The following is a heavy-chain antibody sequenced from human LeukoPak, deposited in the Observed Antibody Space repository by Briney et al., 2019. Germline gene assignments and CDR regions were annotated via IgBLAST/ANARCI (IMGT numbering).Heavy chain of an antibody. D-gene: IGHD5-12*01. J-gene: IGHJ4*02. V-gene: IGHV1-2*06. CDR3: ARGSYSGYDIDY. CDR2: IILNSGGS. CDR1: GYTFTGYF. Sequence: GASVKVSCKASGYTFTGYFMHWVRQAPGQGLEWMGRIILNSGGSNFAQSFQGRVTMTRDTSISTTYMELSSLKSDDTAVYYCARGSYSGYDIDYWGQGTLVTVSS.